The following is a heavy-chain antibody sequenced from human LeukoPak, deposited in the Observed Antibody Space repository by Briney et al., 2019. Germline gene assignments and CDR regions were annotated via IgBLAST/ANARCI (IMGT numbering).Heavy chain of an antibody. V-gene: IGHV3-21*01. CDR3: ARDGTGCSSTSCYYYYGMDV. D-gene: IGHD2-2*01. CDR1: GCTFSSYS. Sequence: GGSLRLSCAASGCTFSSYSMNWVRQAPGKELEWVSSISSSSSYIYYADSVKGRFTISRDNAKNSLYLQMNSLRAEDTAVYYCARDGTGCSSTSCYYYYGMDVWGQGTTVTVSS. CDR2: ISSSSSYI. J-gene: IGHJ6*02.